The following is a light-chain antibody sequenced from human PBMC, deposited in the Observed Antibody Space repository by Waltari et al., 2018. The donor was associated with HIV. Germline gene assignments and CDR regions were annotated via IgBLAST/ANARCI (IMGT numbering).Light chain of an antibody. J-gene: IGLJ2*01. Sequence: SVLTQPPSASGTPGQRVTITWSGSTSHIGSTAVFCYQHLPGAAPKLLIHRNNQRPSGVPDRFSGSTSGTSASLAISGLRSEDEADYYCVAWDDSLRGVLFGGGTKVAVL. CDR2: RNN. CDR3: VAWDDSLRGVL. V-gene: IGLV1-47*01. CDR1: TSHIGSTA.